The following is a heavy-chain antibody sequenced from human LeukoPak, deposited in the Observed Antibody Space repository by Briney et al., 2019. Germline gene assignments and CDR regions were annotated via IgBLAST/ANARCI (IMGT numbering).Heavy chain of an antibody. V-gene: IGHV3-48*03. D-gene: IGHD2-15*01. J-gene: IGHJ4*02. Sequence: PGGSLRLSCTASGFTFSSYEMNWVRQAPGKGLEWVSYISSSGSTMYYADSVKGRFTISRDNAKNSLYLQMNNLRAEDTAVYYCASPGEGYCSGGNCYYFDYWGQGTLVTVSS. CDR2: ISSSGSTM. CDR3: ASPGEGYCSGGNCYYFDY. CDR1: GFTFSSYE.